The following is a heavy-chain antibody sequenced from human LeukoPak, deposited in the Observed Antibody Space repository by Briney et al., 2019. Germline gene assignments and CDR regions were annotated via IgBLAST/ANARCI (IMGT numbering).Heavy chain of an antibody. V-gene: IGHV3-9*01. J-gene: IGHJ4*02. CDR3: AKTGLKVPRSYFDY. D-gene: IGHD3-10*01. CDR1: GFTFDDYA. CDR2: ISWNGVAI. Sequence: PGGSLRLSCAASGFTFDDYAMHWVRLAPGKGLEWVSGISWNGVAIGYADSVKGRFTISRDDARDSLYLQMNSLRAEDTAIYYCAKTGLKVPRSYFDYWGQGALVTVSS.